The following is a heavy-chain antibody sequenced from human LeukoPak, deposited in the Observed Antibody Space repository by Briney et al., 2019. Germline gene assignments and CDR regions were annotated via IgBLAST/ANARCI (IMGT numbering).Heavy chain of an antibody. CDR2: ISAYNGNT. Sequence: GASVKVSCKASGYTFSSYGISWVRQAPGQGLEWVGWISAYNGNTNYAQKFQGRVTMTTETSTSTAYMELRSLRSDDTAVYYCARDPLPTYYYGSGSYPDYFDYWGQGTLVTVSS. CDR1: GYTFSSYG. J-gene: IGHJ4*02. D-gene: IGHD3-10*01. V-gene: IGHV1-18*04. CDR3: ARDPLPTYYYGSGSYPDYFDY.